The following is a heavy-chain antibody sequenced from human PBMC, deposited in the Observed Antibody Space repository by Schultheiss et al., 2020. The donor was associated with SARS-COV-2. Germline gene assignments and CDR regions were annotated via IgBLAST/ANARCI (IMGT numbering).Heavy chain of an antibody. D-gene: IGHD3-10*01. CDR1: GYTFTSYY. J-gene: IGHJ5*02. V-gene: IGHV1-2*02. CDR3: ARQFGELFQTRDWFDP. Sequence: ASVKVSCKASGYTFTSYYMHWVRQAPGQGLEWMGWINPNSGGTNYAQKFQGRVTMTRDTSISTAYMELSSLRSEDTAVYYCARQFGELFQTRDWFDPWGQGTLVTVSS. CDR2: INPNSGGT.